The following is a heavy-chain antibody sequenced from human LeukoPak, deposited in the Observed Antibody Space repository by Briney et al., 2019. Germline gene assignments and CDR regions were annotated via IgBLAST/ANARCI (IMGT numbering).Heavy chain of an antibody. V-gene: IGHV1-58*02. CDR1: GFTFTSSA. D-gene: IGHD3-10*01. CDR2: IVVGSGNT. CDR3: AAVSMVRGVKRPYGMDV. Sequence: SVKVSCKASGFTFTSSAMQWVRQARGQRLEWIGWIVVGSGNTNYAQKFQERVTITRDMSTSTAYMELSSLRSEDTAVYYCAAVSMVRGVKRPYGMDVWGQGTTVSVSS. J-gene: IGHJ6*02.